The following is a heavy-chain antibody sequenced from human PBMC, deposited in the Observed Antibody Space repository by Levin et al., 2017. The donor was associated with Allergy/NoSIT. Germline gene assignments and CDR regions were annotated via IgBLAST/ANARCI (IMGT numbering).Heavy chain of an antibody. CDR3: ARARGAGVSGRLRSYYFDY. D-gene: IGHD1-26*01. Sequence: PSETLSLTCTVSGGSISSYYWSWIRQPPGKGLEWIGYIYYSGSTNYNPSLKSRVTISVDTSKNQFSLKLSSVTAADTAVYYCARARGAGVSGRLRSYYFDYWGQGTLVTVSS. CDR1: GGSISSYY. V-gene: IGHV4-59*01. J-gene: IGHJ4*02. CDR2: IYYSGST.